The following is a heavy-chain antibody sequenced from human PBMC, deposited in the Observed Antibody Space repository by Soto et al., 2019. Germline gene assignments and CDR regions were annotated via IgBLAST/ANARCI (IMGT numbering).Heavy chain of an antibody. CDR2: IYPGDSDI. V-gene: IGHV5-51*01. Sequence: GESLKISCKGSGYSFTTYWIGWVRQMPGKGLEWMGVIYPGDSDIRFSPSFQGRVTISADMSLSTAYLQMNTLRAEDTATYYCARDRGYGGNYVFDFWGLGTLVTVSS. CDR1: GYSFTTYW. J-gene: IGHJ4*02. D-gene: IGHD4-4*01. CDR3: ARDRGYGGNYVFDF.